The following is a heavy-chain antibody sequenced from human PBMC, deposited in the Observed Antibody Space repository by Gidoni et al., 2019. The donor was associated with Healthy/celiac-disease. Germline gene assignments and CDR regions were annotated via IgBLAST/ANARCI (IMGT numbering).Heavy chain of an antibody. CDR1: GGSISSYY. CDR2: IYYSGST. Sequence: QVQLQESGPGLVKPSETLSLTCTVSGGSISSYYWSWIRQPPGKGLEWIGYIYYSGSTNYNPSLKSRVTISVDTSKNQFSLKLSSVTAADTAVYYCARGGGSYYGAVDYWGQGTLVTVSS. J-gene: IGHJ4*02. V-gene: IGHV4-59*01. CDR3: ARGGGSYYGAVDY. D-gene: IGHD1-26*01.